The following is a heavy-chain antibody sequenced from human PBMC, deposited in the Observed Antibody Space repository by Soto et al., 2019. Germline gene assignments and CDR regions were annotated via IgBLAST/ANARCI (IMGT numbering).Heavy chain of an antibody. D-gene: IGHD3-3*01. J-gene: IGHJ4*02. CDR1: GGPISSSYW. CDR3: VTSLNYDFWRDGGRHYYFDY. Sequence: PSETLSLTCAVSGGPISSSYWWNWVRQPPGKGLEWIGKIYHSGSTNYNPSLKNRVTISVDKSNNQFSLRLSSVTAADTAVYFCVTSLNYDFWRDGGRHYYFDYWGQGPLVTVS. CDR2: IYHSGST. V-gene: IGHV4-4*02.